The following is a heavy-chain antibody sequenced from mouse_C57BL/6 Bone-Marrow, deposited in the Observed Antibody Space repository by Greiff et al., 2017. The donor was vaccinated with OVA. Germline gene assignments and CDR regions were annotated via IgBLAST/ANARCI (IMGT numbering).Heavy chain of an antibody. CDR2: IYPYNGVS. Sequence: EVQLQQSGPELVKPGASVKISCKASGYSFTGYYMHWVKQSHGNILDWIGYIYPYNGVSSYNQKFKGKATLTVDKSSSTAYMELRSLTSEDSAVYYCARGGLNYGSSEGAMDYWGQGTSVTVSS. V-gene: IGHV1-31*01. J-gene: IGHJ4*01. CDR3: ARGGLNYGSSEGAMDY. CDR1: GYSFTGYY. D-gene: IGHD1-1*01.